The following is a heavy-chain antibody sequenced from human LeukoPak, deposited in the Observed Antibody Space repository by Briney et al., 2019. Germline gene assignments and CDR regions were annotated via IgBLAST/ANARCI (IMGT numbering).Heavy chain of an antibody. D-gene: IGHD6-13*01. V-gene: IGHV3-9*01. CDR2: LSWDGSNI. Sequence: GGSLRLSCSASGFKFNDYAMHWVRQVPGKGLQWVSRLSWDGSNIIYADSVRGRFTISRDNDKNSLYLQTDSLRPEDTAVYYCARDRQQPDHWFDPWGQGTLITVSS. CDR1: GFKFNDYA. J-gene: IGHJ5*02. CDR3: ARDRQQPDHWFDP.